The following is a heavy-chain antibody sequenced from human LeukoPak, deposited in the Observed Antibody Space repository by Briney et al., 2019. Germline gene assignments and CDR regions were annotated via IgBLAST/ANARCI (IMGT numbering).Heavy chain of an antibody. Sequence: GGSLRLSCAASELMFSSYAMSWVRQAPGKGLEWVSGISDDSGSTYYADSVKGRFSISRDNSKNTLYLQMNNLRAEDTAVYYCAKDKGYSSGWYLLDPWGQGTLVTVSS. D-gene: IGHD6-19*01. V-gene: IGHV3-23*01. J-gene: IGHJ5*02. CDR3: AKDKGYSSGWYLLDP. CDR2: ISDDSGST. CDR1: ELMFSSYA.